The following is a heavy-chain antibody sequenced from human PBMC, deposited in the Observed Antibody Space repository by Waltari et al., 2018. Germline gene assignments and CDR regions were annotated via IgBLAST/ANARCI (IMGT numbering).Heavy chain of an antibody. CDR2: FDPEDGET. CDR1: GYTLTEIS. D-gene: IGHD1-26*01. V-gene: IGHV1-24*01. CDR3: ATDIRVGARGVYFDY. J-gene: IGHJ4*02. Sequence: QVQLVQSGAEVKKPGAPVKVSCEVSGYTLTEISWHWGRPAPGKGLEWMGGFDPEDGETIYAQKFQGRVTMTEDTSTDTAYMELSSLRSEDTAVYYCATDIRVGARGVYFDYWGQGTLVTVSS.